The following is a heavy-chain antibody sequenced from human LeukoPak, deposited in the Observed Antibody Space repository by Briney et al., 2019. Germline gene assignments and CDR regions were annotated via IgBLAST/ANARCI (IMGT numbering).Heavy chain of an antibody. CDR2: IWYDGINK. D-gene: IGHD3-3*01. V-gene: IGHV3-30*02. Sequence: PGGSLRLSCAASGFTFSHYGLHWVRQAPGKGLEWVAVIWYDGINKYHADSVKGRFTISRDNSKNTLYLQMNSLRAEDTAVYYCAEDQRIFGMVGDAFDIWGQGTMVTVSS. CDR3: AEDQRIFGMVGDAFDI. J-gene: IGHJ3*02. CDR1: GFTFSHYG.